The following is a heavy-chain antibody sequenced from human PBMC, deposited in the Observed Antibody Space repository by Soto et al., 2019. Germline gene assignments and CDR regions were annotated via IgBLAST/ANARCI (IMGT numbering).Heavy chain of an antibody. Sequence: VQLVESGGGLVQPGGSLRLSCEVSGFTFSIHAMNWVRQAPGKGLEWVAYIHGTRSIIYYADSVKGRFTISRDNAKNSLFLQMDSLRDEDTAVYYCARDARNADYEYWGQGTLVTVSS. CDR3: ARDARNADYEY. CDR1: GFTFSIHA. V-gene: IGHV3-48*02. J-gene: IGHJ4*02. CDR2: IHGTRSII. D-gene: IGHD3-16*01.